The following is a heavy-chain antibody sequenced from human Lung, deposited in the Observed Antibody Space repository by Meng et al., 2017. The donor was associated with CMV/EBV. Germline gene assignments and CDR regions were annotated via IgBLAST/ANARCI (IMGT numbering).Heavy chain of an antibody. D-gene: IGHD3-16*01. CDR2: VKSKTDGGTT. J-gene: IGHJ4*02. V-gene: IGHV3-15*01. CDR3: TTDSGYGYVWGSYQLFGY. Sequence: SCAASGFTFSNAWMSWVRQAPGKGLEWVGRVKSKTDGGTTDYAAPVKGRFTISRDDSKSTLYLQMNSLKTEDTAVYYCTTDSGYGYVWGSYQLFGYXGQAXLVTVSS. CDR1: GFTFSNAW.